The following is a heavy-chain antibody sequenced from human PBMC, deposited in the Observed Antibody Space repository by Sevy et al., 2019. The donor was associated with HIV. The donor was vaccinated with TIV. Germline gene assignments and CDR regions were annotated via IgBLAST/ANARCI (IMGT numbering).Heavy chain of an antibody. V-gene: IGHV4-4*07. CDR2: IYTSGST. J-gene: IGHJ6*03. CDR3: ARGGYSYGTPYYYYYYMDV. D-gene: IGHD5-18*01. Sequence: SETLSLTCTVSGGSISSYYWSWIRQPAGKGLEWIGRIYTSGSTNYNPSLKSRVTMSVDTSTNQFSLKLSSVTAADTAVYYCARGGYSYGTPYYYYYYMDVWGKGTTVTVSS. CDR1: GGSISSYY.